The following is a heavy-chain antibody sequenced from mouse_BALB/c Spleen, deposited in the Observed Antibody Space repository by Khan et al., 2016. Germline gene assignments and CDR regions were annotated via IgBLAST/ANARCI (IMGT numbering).Heavy chain of an antibody. J-gene: IGHJ2*01. CDR3: ARGNYVPGSLDY. V-gene: IGHV4-1*02. CDR1: GFDFSRYW. CDR2: INPDTITI. Sequence: EVKLLESGGGLVQPGGSLKLSCAASGFDFSRYWMSWVRPAPGKGLEWIGEINPDTITIDYSPSLKDNFIIYRDNAKNTLYLQMSKVRSEDTALYYCARGNYVPGSLDYWGQGTTLTVSS. D-gene: IGHD2-1*01.